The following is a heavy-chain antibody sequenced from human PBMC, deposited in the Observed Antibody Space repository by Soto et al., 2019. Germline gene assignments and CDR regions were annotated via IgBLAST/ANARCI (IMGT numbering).Heavy chain of an antibody. CDR1: GFTFSSYA. CDR2: ISSNGGST. Sequence: GGSLRLSCAASGFTFSSYAMHWFRQAPGKGLEYVSAISSNGGSTYYANSVKGRFTISRDNSKNTLYRQMGSLRAEDMAVYYCARSLLAYYDFWSGQLDYWGQGTLVTVSS. CDR3: ARSLLAYYDFWSGQLDY. V-gene: IGHV3-64*01. J-gene: IGHJ4*02. D-gene: IGHD3-3*01.